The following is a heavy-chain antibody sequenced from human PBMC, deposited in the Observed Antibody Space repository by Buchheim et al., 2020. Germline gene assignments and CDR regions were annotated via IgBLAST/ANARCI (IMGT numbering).Heavy chain of an antibody. Sequence: QLQLQESGPGLVKPSETLSLTCTVSGGSTSSSSYYWGWIRQPPGKGLEWIGSIYYSGSTYYNPSLKSRVTISVDTSKNQFSLKLSSVTAADTAVYYCARYTVEMASYYFDYWGQGTL. D-gene: IGHD5-24*01. V-gene: IGHV4-39*01. CDR1: GGSTSSSSYY. CDR3: ARYTVEMASYYFDY. CDR2: IYYSGST. J-gene: IGHJ4*02.